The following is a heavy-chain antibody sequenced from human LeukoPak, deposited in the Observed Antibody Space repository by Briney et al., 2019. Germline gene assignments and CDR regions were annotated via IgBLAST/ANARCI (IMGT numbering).Heavy chain of an antibody. Sequence: SETLSLTCAVSGGSISSSNWWSWVRQPPGKGLEWIGEIYHSGSTNYNPSLKSRVTISVDTSKNQFSLKLSSVTAADTAVYYCARTPVVVTKTNWFDPWGQGTLVTVSS. CDR3: ARTPVVVTKTNWFDP. CDR2: IYHSGST. D-gene: IGHD3-22*01. V-gene: IGHV4-4*02. CDR1: GGSISSSNW. J-gene: IGHJ5*02.